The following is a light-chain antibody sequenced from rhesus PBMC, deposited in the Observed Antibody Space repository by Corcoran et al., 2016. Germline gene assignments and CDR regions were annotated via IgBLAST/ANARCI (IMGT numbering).Light chain of an antibody. CDR2: EVS. Sequence: QAALTQPRSVSGSPGQSVTISCTGTSSDIGGYNYVSWYQQHPGTAPKLMIYEVSKRPSGVSDRFSGSKSGNTASLTISGLQAEDEAVYDCSSYAGSNTFIFGAGTRLTVL. J-gene: IGLJ1*01. V-gene: IGLV2-32*02. CDR1: SSDIGGYNY. CDR3: SSYAGSNTFI.